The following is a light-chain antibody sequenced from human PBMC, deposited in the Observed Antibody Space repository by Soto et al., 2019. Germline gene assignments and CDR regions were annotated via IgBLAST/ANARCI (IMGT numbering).Light chain of an antibody. CDR1: QSISWW. CDR3: QHYNTYWT. J-gene: IGKJ1*01. Sequence: DIQMTQSPSTLSASVGDRVTITCRASQSISWWLAWYQQKPGKAPKLLIYKASTLGSGVPSRFSGSGSGTEFTLTISSLQPDDFATYYCQHYNTYWTFGQGTRVEIK. CDR2: KAS. V-gene: IGKV1-5*03.